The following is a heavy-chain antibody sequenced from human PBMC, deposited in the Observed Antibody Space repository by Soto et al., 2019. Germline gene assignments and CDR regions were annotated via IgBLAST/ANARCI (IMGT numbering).Heavy chain of an antibody. D-gene: IGHD1-1*01. Sequence: QVHLVQSGAEVKKPGSSVKVSCKASGDTFSSFAISWVRQAPGQGLEWMGGIIPIFRTPKYGQKFQGRVTTTADEPTRPAYMERSNLSSEDTAVYYCARDKDREQLGGNYYYALDVWGQGTTVIVSS. CDR2: IIPIFRTP. J-gene: IGHJ6*02. CDR1: GDTFSSFA. CDR3: ARDKDREQLGGNYYYALDV. V-gene: IGHV1-69*12.